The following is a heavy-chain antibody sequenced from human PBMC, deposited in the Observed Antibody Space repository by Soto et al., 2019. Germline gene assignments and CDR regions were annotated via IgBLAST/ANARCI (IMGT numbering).Heavy chain of an antibody. D-gene: IGHD2-15*01. CDR3: ARVQLGGSGYFDY. CDR2: IIPILGIA. V-gene: IGHV1-69*02. CDR1: GGTFSSYT. Sequence: QVQLVQSGAEVKKPGSSVKVSCKASGGTFSSYTISWVRQAPGQGLEWMGRIIPILGIAHYAHKIQSRVTITADKSEITAYMERSSLRSEDTAVYYCARVQLGGSGYFDYWGQGTLVTFSS. J-gene: IGHJ4*02.